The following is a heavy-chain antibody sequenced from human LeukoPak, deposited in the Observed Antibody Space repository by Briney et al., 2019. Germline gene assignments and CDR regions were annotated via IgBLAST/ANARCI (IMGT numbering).Heavy chain of an antibody. D-gene: IGHD6-19*01. Sequence: GGSLRLSCAASGFTFNYYMMTWVRQAPGKGLEWVSSITRSSSHLYYADSVKGRFTISRDNAKNAVYLQMNSLRGEDMAVYYCASARTSVGGLDYWGQGTPVTVSS. CDR1: GFTFNYYM. CDR2: ITRSSSHL. V-gene: IGHV3-21*01. J-gene: IGHJ4*02. CDR3: ASARTSVGGLDY.